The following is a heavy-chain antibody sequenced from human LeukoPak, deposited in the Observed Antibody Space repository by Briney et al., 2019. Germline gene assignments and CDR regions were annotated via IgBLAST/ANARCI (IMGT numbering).Heavy chain of an antibody. J-gene: IGHJ5*02. D-gene: IGHD6-19*01. CDR1: GGSISSGGYY. V-gene: IGHV4-31*03. CDR3: ARGDALAGWFDP. CDR2: IYYSGST. Sequence: PSQTLSLTCTVSGGSISSGGYYWSWIRQHPGKGLEWIGYIYYSGSTYYNPSLKSRVTISVDTSKNQFSLKLSSVTAADTAVYYCARGDALAGWFDPWGQGTLVTVSS.